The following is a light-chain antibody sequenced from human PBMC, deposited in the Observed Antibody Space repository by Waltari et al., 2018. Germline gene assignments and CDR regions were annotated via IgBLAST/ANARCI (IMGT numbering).Light chain of an antibody. CDR2: DSH. CDR1: SSDVGHYDF. V-gene: IGLV2-14*03. J-gene: IGLJ1*01. Sequence: QSALTQPASVSGSPGQSITISCTGTSSDVGHYDFVSWFQQHPGNAPNLMIYDSHNRPLGVSNRFSGSKSGNTASLTISGLQAEDEADYYCYSYTTSSTRIFGTGTKVTVL. CDR3: YSYTTSSTRI.